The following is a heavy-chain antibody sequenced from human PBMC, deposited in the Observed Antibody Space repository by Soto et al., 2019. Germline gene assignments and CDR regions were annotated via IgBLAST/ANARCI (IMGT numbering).Heavy chain of an antibody. CDR3: ARAQVVVTAMGWYFDL. D-gene: IGHD2-21*02. Sequence: QVQLQESGPGLVKPSETLSLTCTVSGGSISSYYWSWIRQPPGKGLEWIGYIYYSGSTNYNPSLKSRVTISVDTSKNPFSLKLSSVTAADTAVYYCARAQVVVTAMGWYFDLWGRGTLVTVSS. CDR2: IYYSGST. V-gene: IGHV4-59*01. CDR1: GGSISSYY. J-gene: IGHJ2*01.